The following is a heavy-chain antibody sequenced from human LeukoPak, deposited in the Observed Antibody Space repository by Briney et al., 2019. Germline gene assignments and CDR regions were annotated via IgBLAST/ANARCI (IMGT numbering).Heavy chain of an antibody. J-gene: IGHJ4*02. CDR3: ARGLLDCSGGSCYPGCFDY. CDR2: IYPGDSDT. Sequence: GESLKISCKGSGYSFTSYWIGWVRQMPGKGLEWMGIIYPGDSDTRYSPSFQGQVTISADKSISTAYLQWSSLKASDTAMYYCARGLLDCSGGSCYPGCFDYWGQGTLVTVSS. V-gene: IGHV5-51*01. CDR1: GYSFTSYW. D-gene: IGHD2-15*01.